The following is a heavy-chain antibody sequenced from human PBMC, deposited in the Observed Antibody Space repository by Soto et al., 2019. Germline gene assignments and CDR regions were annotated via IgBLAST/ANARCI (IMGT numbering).Heavy chain of an antibody. CDR2: IIPFFGTA. J-gene: IGHJ4*02. CDR3: AREEGEMATSSFLY. Sequence: GASVKVSCKASGGTFSSYAISWVRQAPGQGLEWMGGIIPFFGTANYAQKFQGRVTITADESTSTAYMELSSLRSEDTAVYYCAREEGEMATSSFLYWGQGTLVTVSS. CDR1: GGTFSSYA. V-gene: IGHV1-69*13. D-gene: IGHD3-3*02.